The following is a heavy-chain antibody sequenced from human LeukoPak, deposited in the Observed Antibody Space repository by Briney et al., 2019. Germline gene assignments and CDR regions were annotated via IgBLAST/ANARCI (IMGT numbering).Heavy chain of an antibody. V-gene: IGHV4-4*02. D-gene: IGHD6-13*01. Sequence: NPSETLSLTCAVSGGSISSSDWWSWVRQPPGKGLEWIGEIYHSGSTNYNPSLKSRVTISVDKSKNQFSLKLSSVTAADTAVYYCASERFEQQLVRLGYWGQGTLVTVSS. CDR2: IYHSGST. CDR1: GGSISSSDW. CDR3: ASERFEQQLVRLGY. J-gene: IGHJ4*02.